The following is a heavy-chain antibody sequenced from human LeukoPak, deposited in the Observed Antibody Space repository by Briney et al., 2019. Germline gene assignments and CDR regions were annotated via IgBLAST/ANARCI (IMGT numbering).Heavy chain of an antibody. D-gene: IGHD3-22*01. Sequence: SETLSLTCTVSGGSINISYYWGWIRQPPGKGLEWIGSIFYSGSTYYSPSLESRVTISVDTSKNQFSLKVTSVTAADTAVYYCARVDNYYDSSGYSYPFDYWGQGTLVTVSS. CDR2: IFYSGST. V-gene: IGHV4-39*07. J-gene: IGHJ4*02. CDR1: GGSINISYY. CDR3: ARVDNYYDSSGYSYPFDY.